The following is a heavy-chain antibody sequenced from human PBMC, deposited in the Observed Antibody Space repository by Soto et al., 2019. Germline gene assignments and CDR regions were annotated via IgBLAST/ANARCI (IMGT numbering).Heavy chain of an antibody. Sequence: GGSLRLSCVASGIEFSNYAMSWVRQAPGKGLEWVSISSASGGSSYHADSVKGRFTISGDNSKSTLYLDKTTLRAEDTAVYYCAKDGNWLDVYFDVWGQGTTVTVSS. D-gene: IGHD6-19*01. J-gene: IGHJ6*02. CDR1: GIEFSNYA. CDR3: AKDGNWLDVYFDV. CDR2: SSASGGSS. V-gene: IGHV3-23*01.